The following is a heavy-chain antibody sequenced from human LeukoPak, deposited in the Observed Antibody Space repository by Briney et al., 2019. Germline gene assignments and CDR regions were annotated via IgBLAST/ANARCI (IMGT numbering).Heavy chain of an antibody. CDR3: AREGYCSSTSCWGWFDP. D-gene: IGHD2-2*01. CDR2: INPNSGGT. J-gene: IGHJ5*02. CDR1: GYTFIGYY. V-gene: IGHV1-2*02. Sequence: ASVKVSCKASGYTFIGYYMHWVRQAPGQGLEWMGWINPNSGGTNYAQKFQGRVTMTRDTSISTAYMELSRLRSDDTAVYYCAREGYCSSTSCWGWFDPWGQGTLVTVSS.